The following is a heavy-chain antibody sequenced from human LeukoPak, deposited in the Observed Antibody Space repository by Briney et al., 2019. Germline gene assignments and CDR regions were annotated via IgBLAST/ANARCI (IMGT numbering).Heavy chain of an antibody. D-gene: IGHD2-15*01. CDR3: ARDQDYCSGGSCYEYFDY. Sequence: PSETLSLTCTVSGGSLAGKWWSWIRQPAGKGLEWIGRIYLTGSTNHNPSLGSRVTMSIETSKNQFSLNLRSVTAADTAVYYCARDQDYCSGGSCYEYFDYWGQGALVTVSS. V-gene: IGHV4-4*07. CDR1: GGSLAGKW. J-gene: IGHJ4*02. CDR2: IYLTGST.